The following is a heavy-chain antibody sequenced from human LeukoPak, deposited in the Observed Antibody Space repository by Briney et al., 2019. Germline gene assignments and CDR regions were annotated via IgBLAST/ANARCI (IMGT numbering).Heavy chain of an antibody. V-gene: IGHV3-30-3*01. CDR2: ISYDGSNK. J-gene: IGHJ4*02. CDR3: ARDGLYCSSTSCYTHY. D-gene: IGHD2-2*02. Sequence: GGSLRLSCTASGFTFGSYAMHWVRQAPGKGLEWVALISYDGSNKYYADSVKGRFTISRDNSKNTLYPQMNSLRAEDAAVYYCARDGLYCSSTSCYTHYWGQGTLVTVSS. CDR1: GFTFGSYA.